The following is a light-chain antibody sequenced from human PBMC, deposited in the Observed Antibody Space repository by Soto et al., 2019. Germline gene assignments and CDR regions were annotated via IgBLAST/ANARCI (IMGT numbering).Light chain of an antibody. CDR1: SSDVGGYNY. Sequence: QSALTQPPSASGSPGQSVTISCTGTSSDVGGYNYVSWYQQHPGKAPKVMIYEVSKRPSGVPDRFSGSKSGNTASLTVSGLQAEDEAAYYCSSFAGSNEMVFGGGTQLTVL. J-gene: IGLJ2*01. CDR3: SSFAGSNEMV. V-gene: IGLV2-8*01. CDR2: EVS.